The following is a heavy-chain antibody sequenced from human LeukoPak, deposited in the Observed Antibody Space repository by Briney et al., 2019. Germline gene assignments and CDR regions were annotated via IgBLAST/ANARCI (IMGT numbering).Heavy chain of an antibody. Sequence: ASETLSLTCTVYGGSFSGYYWSWIRQPPGKGLEWIGEINHSGSTNYNPSLKSRVTISVDTSKNQFSLKLSSVTAADTAVYYCARAPAVMVRGAPSFDPWGQGTLVTVSS. D-gene: IGHD3-10*01. V-gene: IGHV4-34*01. CDR2: INHSGST. CDR1: GGSFSGYY. J-gene: IGHJ5*02. CDR3: ARAPAVMVRGAPSFDP.